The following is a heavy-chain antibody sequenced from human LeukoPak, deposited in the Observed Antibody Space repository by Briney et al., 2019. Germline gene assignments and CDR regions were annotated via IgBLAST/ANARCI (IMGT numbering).Heavy chain of an antibody. D-gene: IGHD2-2*01. CDR1: GFTFSSYG. Sequence: GGSLRLSCAASGFTFSSYGMHWVRQAPGKGLEWVAVISFDGSNNYYEDSLKGRFTIPRDNSENTLYLQMSSLRAEDTAVYYCAKDESCIVEVDTIDYWGQGTLVTVSS. J-gene: IGHJ4*02. CDR3: AKDESCIVEVDTIDY. CDR2: ISFDGSNN. V-gene: IGHV3-30*18.